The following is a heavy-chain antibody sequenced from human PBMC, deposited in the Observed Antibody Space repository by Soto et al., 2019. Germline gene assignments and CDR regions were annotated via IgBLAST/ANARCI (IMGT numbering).Heavy chain of an antibody. CDR1: GGSISSYY. V-gene: IGHV4-59*01. Sequence: SETLPLTCSVSGGSISSYYWSWIRQPPGKGLEWIGYIYYSGNTNYNPSLKSRVTISVDTSKNQFSLKLSSVTAADTAIYYCARDDYSSGSGTYLDYWGLGTLVTVSS. CDR3: ARDDYSSGSGTYLDY. D-gene: IGHD3-10*01. CDR2: IYYSGNT. J-gene: IGHJ4*02.